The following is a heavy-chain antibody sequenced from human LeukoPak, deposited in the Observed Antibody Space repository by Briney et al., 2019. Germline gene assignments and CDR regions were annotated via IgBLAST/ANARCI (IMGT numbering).Heavy chain of an antibody. Sequence: GGSLRLSCAASGFTFSSYSMNRVRQAPGKGLEWVSSISSSSSYIYYADSVKGRFTISRDNAKNSLYLQMNSLRAEDTAVYYCARDRNSIAAAGYYYFDYWGQGTLVTVSS. CDR2: ISSSSSYI. J-gene: IGHJ4*02. V-gene: IGHV3-21*01. D-gene: IGHD6-13*01. CDR1: GFTFSSYS. CDR3: ARDRNSIAAAGYYYFDY.